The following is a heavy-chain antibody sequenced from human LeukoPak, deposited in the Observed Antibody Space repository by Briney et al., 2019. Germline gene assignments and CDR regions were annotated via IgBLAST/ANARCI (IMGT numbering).Heavy chain of an antibody. D-gene: IGHD4-17*01. Sequence: PGGSLRLSCAASGFSFSDYTMHWVRQAPGKGLEWVAVISYDGSNKYYADSVKGRFTISRDNSKNTLYLQMNSLRAEDTAVYYCARGRPKRSYGDYGRDFDYWGQGTLVTVSS. CDR1: GFSFSDYT. CDR2: ISYDGSNK. CDR3: ARGRPKRSYGDYGRDFDY. J-gene: IGHJ4*02. V-gene: IGHV3-30-3*01.